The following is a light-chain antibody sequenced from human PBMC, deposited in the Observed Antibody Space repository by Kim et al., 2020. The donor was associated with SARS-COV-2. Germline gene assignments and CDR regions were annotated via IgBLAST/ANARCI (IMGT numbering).Light chain of an antibody. CDR3: LLSYRGAWV. CDR2: DTN. V-gene: IGLV7-46*01. CDR1: TGAVTSGHF. Sequence: QAVVTQEPSLTVSPGGTVTLTCGSSTGAVTSGHFPYWFQQKPGQAPRTLIYDTNNKHSWTPARFSASLLGGKAALTLSGAQPEDEAEYYCLLSYRGAWVFGGGTQLTVL. J-gene: IGLJ3*02.